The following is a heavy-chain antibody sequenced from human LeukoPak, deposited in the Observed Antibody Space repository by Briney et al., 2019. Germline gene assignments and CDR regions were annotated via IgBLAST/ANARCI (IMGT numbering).Heavy chain of an antibody. CDR3: ARGGYSYGYYYGMDV. Sequence: ASVKVSCKASGYTFTSYDINWVRQATGQGLEWMGWMNPNSGNTGYAQKFQGGVTMTRNTSISTAYMELSSLRSEDTAVYYCARGGYSYGYYYGMDVWGQGTTVTVPS. V-gene: IGHV1-8*01. J-gene: IGHJ6*02. D-gene: IGHD5-18*01. CDR2: MNPNSGNT. CDR1: GYTFTSYD.